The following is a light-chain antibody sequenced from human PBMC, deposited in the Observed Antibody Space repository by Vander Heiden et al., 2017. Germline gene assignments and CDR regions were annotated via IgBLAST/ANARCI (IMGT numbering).Light chain of an antibody. Sequence: DIVMTQSPDPLAVSLGERATINCKSSQSVLYSSNNKNYLAWYQQRPGQPPKLLFYWASTRESGVPDRFSGSGSGTDFTLTISSLQAEDVAVYYCQQYSNTPVTFGPGTKVGIK. V-gene: IGKV4-1*01. CDR1: QSVLYSSNNKNY. J-gene: IGKJ3*01. CDR2: WAS. CDR3: QQYSNTPVT.